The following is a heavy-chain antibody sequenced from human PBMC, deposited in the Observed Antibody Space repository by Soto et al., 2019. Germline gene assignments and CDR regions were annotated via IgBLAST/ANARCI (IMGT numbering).Heavy chain of an antibody. J-gene: IGHJ3*02. V-gene: IGHV1-69*02. CDR2: IIPILGIA. CDR3: ARHYLDAFDI. D-gene: IGHD1-26*01. Sequence: QVQLVQSGAEVKKPGSSVKVSCKASGGTFSSYTISWVRQAPGQGLEWMGRIIPILGIANYAQKFQGRVKITEDTSTSTAYMELSSLSAEDTAVDYCARHYLDAFDIWGQGTMVTVSS. CDR1: GGTFSSYT.